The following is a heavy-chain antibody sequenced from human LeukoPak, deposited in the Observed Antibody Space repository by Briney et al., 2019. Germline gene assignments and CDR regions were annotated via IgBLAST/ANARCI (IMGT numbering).Heavy chain of an antibody. D-gene: IGHD2-15*01. J-gene: IGHJ5*02. V-gene: IGHV4-34*01. Sequence: SETLSLTCAAYGVSFSGYYWSWIRQAPGKGLEWVGEINHSGSTNYNPSLKSRVTISVDTSKNQFSLKLSSVTAAATAVYYCARATGERIVRWLDPWGQGTLVTVSS. CDR1: GVSFSGYY. CDR2: INHSGST. CDR3: ARATGERIVRWLDP.